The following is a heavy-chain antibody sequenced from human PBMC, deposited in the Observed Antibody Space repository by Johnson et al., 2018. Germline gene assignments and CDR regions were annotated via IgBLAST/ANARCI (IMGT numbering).Heavy chain of an antibody. D-gene: IGHD3-3*01. J-gene: IGHJ3*02. V-gene: IGHV3-23*01. Sequence: VQLQESGGGLVQPGGSLRLSCAASEFTFSSYAMSWVRQAPGMGLQWVSSISGSGGYTYYADSVKGRFTISRDNAKNSLYLQMNSLRAEDTAVYYCARRITIFGVVINPGAFDIWGQGTMVTVSS. CDR2: ISGSGGYT. CDR3: ARRITIFGVVINPGAFDI. CDR1: EFTFSSYA.